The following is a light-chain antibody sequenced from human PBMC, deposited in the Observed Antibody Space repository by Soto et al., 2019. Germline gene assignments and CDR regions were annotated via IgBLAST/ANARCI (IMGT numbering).Light chain of an antibody. Sequence: QSALAQPRSVSGSPGQSVTISCTGTSSDVGGYNYVSWYQQHPGKAPKLMIYDVSKRPSGVLDRFSGSKSGNPASLTISWLQAEDEADYYCCSYAGSYTFVFGTGTKVTV. CDR2: DVS. J-gene: IGLJ1*01. CDR1: SSDVGGYNY. CDR3: CSYAGSYTFV. V-gene: IGLV2-11*01.